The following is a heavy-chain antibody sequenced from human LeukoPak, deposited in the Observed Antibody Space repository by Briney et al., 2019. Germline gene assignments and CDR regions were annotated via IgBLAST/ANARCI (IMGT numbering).Heavy chain of an antibody. CDR3: ASNTYYDFWSGYYFGL. D-gene: IGHD3-3*01. Sequence: PSETLSLTCTVSGGSISSGGYYWSWIRQPPGKGLEWIGYIYHSGSTYYNPSLKSRVTISVDRSKNQFSLKLSSVTAADTAVYYCASNTYYDFWSGYYFGLWGQGTLVTVSS. CDR1: GGSISSGGYY. V-gene: IGHV4-30-2*01. CDR2: IYHSGST. J-gene: IGHJ4*02.